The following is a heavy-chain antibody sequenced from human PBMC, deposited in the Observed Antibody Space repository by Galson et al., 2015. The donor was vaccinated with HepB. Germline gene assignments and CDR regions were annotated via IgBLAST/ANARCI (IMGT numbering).Heavy chain of an antibody. CDR3: AREGLVDIVVAVAATEGGDGMDV. CDR1: GFTFSSYS. V-gene: IGHV3-21*01. Sequence: SLRLSCAASGFTFSSYSMNWVRQAPGKGLEWVSSISSSSSYIYYADSVKGRFTISRDNAKNSLYLQMNSLRAEDTAVYYCAREGLVDIVVAVAATEGGDGMDVWGQGTTVTVSS. J-gene: IGHJ6*02. D-gene: IGHD2-15*01. CDR2: ISSSSSYI.